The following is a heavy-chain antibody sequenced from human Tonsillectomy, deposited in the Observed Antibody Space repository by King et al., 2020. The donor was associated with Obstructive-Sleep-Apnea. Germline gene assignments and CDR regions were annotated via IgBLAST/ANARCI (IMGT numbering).Heavy chain of an antibody. CDR2: IYYSGST. CDR1: GGSISSYY. J-gene: IGHJ2*01. D-gene: IGHD3-9*01. CDR3: ARAPDILTGSGYFDL. Sequence: LQESGPGLVKPSETLSLTCTVSGGSISSYYWSWIRQPPGKGLECIGYIYYSGSTNYNPSLKSRVTISVDTSKNQFSLKLSSVTAADTAVYYCARAPDILTGSGYFDLWGRGTLVTVSS. V-gene: IGHV4-59*01.